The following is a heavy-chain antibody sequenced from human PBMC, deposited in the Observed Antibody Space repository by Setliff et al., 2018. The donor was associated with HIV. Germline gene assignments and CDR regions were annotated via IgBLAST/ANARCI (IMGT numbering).Heavy chain of an antibody. CDR3: VKGFECGGDCYSAFDD. J-gene: IGHJ4*02. Sequence: GGSLRLSCAASGFIFSSYGMYWVRQAPGKGLEWVAGIWYDGSKKYYADSVKGRFTISRDNSKNTLYLQMNSLRIEDTAVYYCVKGFECGGDCYSAFDDWGQGNLVTVSS. CDR1: GFIFSSYG. V-gene: IGHV3-30*02. D-gene: IGHD2-21*02. CDR2: IWYDGSKK.